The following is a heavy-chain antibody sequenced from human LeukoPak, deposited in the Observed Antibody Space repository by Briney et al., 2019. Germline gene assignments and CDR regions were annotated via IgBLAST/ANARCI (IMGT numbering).Heavy chain of an antibody. D-gene: IGHD1-26*01. CDR2: IYTSGST. Sequence: SQTLSLTCTVSGGSVNSGNYYWTWIRQPAGKRLEWIGRIYTSGSTNYNPSLKSRVTISIDASKNQFSLRLTSVTAADTAVYYCTRGGELMNFWGQGTLVTVSS. V-gene: IGHV4-61*02. J-gene: IGHJ4*02. CDR1: GGSVNSGNYY. CDR3: TRGGELMNF.